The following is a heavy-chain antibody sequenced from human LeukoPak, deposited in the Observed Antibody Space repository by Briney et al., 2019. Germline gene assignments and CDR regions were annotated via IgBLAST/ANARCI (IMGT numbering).Heavy chain of an antibody. Sequence: SETLSLTCTASGGSISSYYWSWIRQPAGKGLEWIGRIYTSGSTNYNPSLKSRVTMSVDTSKNQFSLKLSSVTAADTAVYYCARGGRGCSYGLTNWFDPWGQGTLVTVSS. CDR1: GGSISSYY. D-gene: IGHD5-18*01. V-gene: IGHV4-4*07. CDR3: ARGGRGCSYGLTNWFDP. J-gene: IGHJ5*02. CDR2: IYTSGST.